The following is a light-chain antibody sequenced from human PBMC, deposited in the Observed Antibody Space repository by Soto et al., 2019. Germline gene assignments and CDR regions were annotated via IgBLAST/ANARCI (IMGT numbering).Light chain of an antibody. CDR3: SSYTSGRSHYV. CDR1: SSDVGAYYS. CDR2: GVT. Sequence: QSVLTQPASVSGSPGQSITISCTGTSSDVGAYYSVSWYQHHPGKAPKLIIYGVTNRPSGVSNRFSGSKSGNTASLTISGLQAEEEADYNCSSYTSGRSHYVFGTGTKVTVL. V-gene: IGLV2-14*01. J-gene: IGLJ1*01.